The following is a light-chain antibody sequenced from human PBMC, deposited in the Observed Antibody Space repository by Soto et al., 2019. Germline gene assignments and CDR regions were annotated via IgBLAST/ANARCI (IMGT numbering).Light chain of an antibody. Sequence: QSVLPQPASVSGSPGQSITISCTGTSSDVGSYNYVSWYQQHPGKAPKLMIYEVSDRPSGISSRFSGSKSGNTASLTISGLQTEDEADYYCSSYTSSSTLFGTGTKVT. CDR2: EVS. J-gene: IGLJ1*01. V-gene: IGLV2-14*01. CDR1: SSDVGSYNY. CDR3: SSYTSSSTL.